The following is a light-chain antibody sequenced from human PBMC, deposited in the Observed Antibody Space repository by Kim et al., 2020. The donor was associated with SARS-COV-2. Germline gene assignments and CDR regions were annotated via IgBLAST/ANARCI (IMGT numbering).Light chain of an antibody. V-gene: IGLV2-14*03. J-gene: IGLJ1*01. CDR3: SSYTSSSQGDV. CDR2: DVS. CDR1: SSDVGGYTY. Sequence: SSTIACTGTSSDVGGYTYDSWYQQHPGKAPTLMIYDVSNRPSGVSHRFSGSKSGNTASLTISGLQAEDEADYYCSSYTSSSQGDVFGTGTKVTVL.